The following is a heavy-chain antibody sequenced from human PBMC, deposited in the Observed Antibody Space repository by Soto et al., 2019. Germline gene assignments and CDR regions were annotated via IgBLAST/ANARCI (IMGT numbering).Heavy chain of an antibody. D-gene: IGHD1-1*01. CDR2: IYHSGNS. Sequence: QVQLQESGPGLVKPSGTLSLTCTVSGGSISSSNWWSWVRQTPGKGLEWIAEIYHSGNSNYNPSLRSRVTMSVVKSKNQFSLNLSPVTAADTAIYYCARLKTTPNDAFDIWGQGTMGTVSS. CDR3: ARLKTTPNDAFDI. J-gene: IGHJ3*02. CDR1: GGSISSSNW. V-gene: IGHV4-4*02.